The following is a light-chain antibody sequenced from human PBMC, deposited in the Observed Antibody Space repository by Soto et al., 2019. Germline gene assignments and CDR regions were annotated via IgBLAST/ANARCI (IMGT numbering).Light chain of an antibody. CDR2: DNN. J-gene: IGLJ1*01. CDR1: SSNIGNNY. CDR3: GTWDSSPTYV. V-gene: IGLV1-51*01. Sequence: QSVLTQPPSVSAAPGQKVTISCSGSSSNIGNNYVSWYQQLPRTAPKLLIYDNNKRPSGIPDRSSCSKSGTSATLGITGLQTGDEADYYCGTWDSSPTYVFGTGTKLTVL.